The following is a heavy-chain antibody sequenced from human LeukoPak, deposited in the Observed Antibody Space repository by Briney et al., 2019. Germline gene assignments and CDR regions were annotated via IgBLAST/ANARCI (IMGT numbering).Heavy chain of an antibody. D-gene: IGHD2-2*01. CDR2: INSDGSST. J-gene: IGHJ5*02. CDR3: ARGGYCSSTSCYPGYNWFDP. CDR1: GFTFSSYW. V-gene: IGHV3-74*01. Sequence: GALRLSCAASGFTFSSYWMHWVRQAPGKGLVWVSRINSDGSSTSYADSVKGRFTISRDNAKNTLYLQMNSLRAEDTAVYYCARGGYCSSTSCYPGYNWFDPWGQGTLVTVSS.